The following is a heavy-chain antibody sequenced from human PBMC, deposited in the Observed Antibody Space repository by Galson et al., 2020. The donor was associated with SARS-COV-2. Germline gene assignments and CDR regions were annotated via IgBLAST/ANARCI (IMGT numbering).Heavy chain of an antibody. CDR2: IYGSVTT. Sequence: SETLSLTCTVSGGSLSSYYWSWIRQPPGKGLEWIGYIYGSVTTNYNPSLKSRVTISVDTSKNQFSLKLSSVTAADTAVYYCARSYYYGSDNWFDPWGQGTLVTVSS. V-gene: IGHV4-59*01. J-gene: IGHJ5*02. CDR1: GGSLSSYY. CDR3: ARSYYYGSDNWFDP. D-gene: IGHD3-10*01.